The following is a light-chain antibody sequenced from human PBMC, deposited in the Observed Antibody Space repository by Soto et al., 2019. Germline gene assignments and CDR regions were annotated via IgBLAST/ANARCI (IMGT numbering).Light chain of an antibody. J-gene: IGLJ1*01. CDR3: SSYTSASTYV. V-gene: IGLV2-14*01. CDR2: EVS. Sequence: QSALTQPASVSGSPGQSITISCTGTSSDVGGYKYVSWYQHHPGKAPKLMIYEVSNRPSGVSNRFSGSKSGNTASLTISGLQDEDEADYYCSSYTSASTYVFGTGTKLTVL. CDR1: SSDVGGYKY.